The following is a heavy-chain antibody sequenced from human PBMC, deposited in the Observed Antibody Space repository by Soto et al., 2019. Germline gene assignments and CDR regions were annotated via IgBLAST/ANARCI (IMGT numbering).Heavy chain of an antibody. CDR2: IYYSGST. V-gene: IGHV4-30-4*01. Sequence: SETLSLTCTVSGGSISSGDFYWTWIRQPPGKGLEWIGYIYYSGSTYYNPSLKSRLTMSLDTSKNQFSLKLSSVTAADTALYYCARAPFYGSGSYNFDFWGQGILVTVSS. CDR1: GGSISSGDFY. D-gene: IGHD3-10*01. J-gene: IGHJ4*02. CDR3: ARAPFYGSGSYNFDF.